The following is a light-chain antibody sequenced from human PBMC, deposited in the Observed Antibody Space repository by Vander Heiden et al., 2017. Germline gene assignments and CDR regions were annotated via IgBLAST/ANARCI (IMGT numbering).Light chain of an antibody. CDR2: GAS. CDR3: QGKT. V-gene: IGKV3-20*01. Sequence: EIVLTQSPGTLSLSPGERATLSCRASQRVSSSYVAGYQQKPGQAPRLLIYGASSRATGIPDRFSGSGSGTDFTLTISRLEPEDFAVYYCQGKTFGQGTKVEIK. CDR1: QRVSSSY. J-gene: IGKJ1*01.